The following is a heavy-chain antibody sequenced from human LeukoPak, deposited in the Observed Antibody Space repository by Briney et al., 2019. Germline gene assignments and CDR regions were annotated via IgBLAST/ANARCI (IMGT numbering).Heavy chain of an antibody. J-gene: IGHJ4*02. D-gene: IGHD3-3*01. V-gene: IGHV4-34*01. Sequence: SETLSLTCAVYGGSFSGYYWSWIRQPPGKGLEWIGEINHSGSTNYNPSLKSRVTISVDTSKNQFSLKLSSVTAADTAVYYCARDDVTIFGGGYFDYWGQGTLVTVSS. CDR1: GGSFSGYY. CDR3: ARDDVTIFGGGYFDY. CDR2: INHSGST.